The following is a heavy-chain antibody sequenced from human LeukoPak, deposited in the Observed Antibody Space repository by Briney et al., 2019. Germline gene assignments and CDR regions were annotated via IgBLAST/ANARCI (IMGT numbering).Heavy chain of an antibody. CDR1: GYTFTSYG. CDR2: ISAYNGNT. V-gene: IGHV1-18*01. Sequence: ASVKVSCKASGYTFTSYGISWVRQAPGQGLEWMGWISAYNGNTNYAQKVQGRVTMTTDTSTSTAYMELRSLRSDDTAVYYCARDPYSGSYGADYYYYMDVWGKGTTVTISS. D-gene: IGHD1-26*01. CDR3: ARDPYSGSYGADYYYYMDV. J-gene: IGHJ6*03.